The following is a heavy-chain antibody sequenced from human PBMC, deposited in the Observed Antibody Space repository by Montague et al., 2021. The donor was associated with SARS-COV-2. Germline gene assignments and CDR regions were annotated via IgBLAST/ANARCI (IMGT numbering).Heavy chain of an antibody. D-gene: IGHD3-9*01. CDR2: ISSSSSYI. J-gene: IGHJ6*02. CDR1: GFTFSRYS. CDR3: ARWGYYDILTGYSEDFYGMDV. V-gene: IGHV3-21*01. Sequence: SLSLSCAASGFTFSRYSLNWVRQAPGKGLEWVSSISSSSSYIYYSDLANGRFTISRDNAKHSLYLQMHSLRAEDTAVYCCARWGYYDILTGYSEDFYGMDVWGQGTTVTVSS.